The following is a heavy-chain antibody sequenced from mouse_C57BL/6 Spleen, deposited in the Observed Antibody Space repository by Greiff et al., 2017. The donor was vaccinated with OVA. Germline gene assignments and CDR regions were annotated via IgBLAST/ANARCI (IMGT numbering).Heavy chain of an antibody. CDR2: ISYDGSN. CDR1: GYSITSGYY. D-gene: IGHD2-4*01. CDR3: ARMEDYDRRYFDV. V-gene: IGHV3-6*01. J-gene: IGHJ1*03. Sequence: EVKLQESGPGLVKPSQSLSLTCSVTGYSITSGYYWNWIRQFPGNKLEWMGYISYDGSNNYNPSLKNRISITRDTSKNQFFLKLNSVTTEDTATYYCARMEDYDRRYFDVWGTGTTVTVSS.